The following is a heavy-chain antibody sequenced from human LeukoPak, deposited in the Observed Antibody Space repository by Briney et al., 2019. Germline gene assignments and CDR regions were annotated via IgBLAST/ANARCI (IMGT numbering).Heavy chain of an antibody. CDR1: GFTFSSYA. J-gene: IGHJ4*02. Sequence: GGSLRLSCAASGFTFSSYAMHWVRQAPGKGLEWVAVISYDGSNKYYADSVKGRFTISRDNSKNTLYLQMNSLRAEDTAVYYCAKDLYYYDSSQVDYWGRGTLVTVSS. CDR2: ISYDGSNK. CDR3: AKDLYYYDSSQVDY. D-gene: IGHD3-22*01. V-gene: IGHV3-30*04.